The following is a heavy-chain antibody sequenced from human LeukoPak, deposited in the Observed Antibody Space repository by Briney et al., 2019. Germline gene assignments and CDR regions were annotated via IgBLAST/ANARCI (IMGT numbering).Heavy chain of an antibody. D-gene: IGHD3-3*01. Sequence: GGSLRLSCAPSGLSFSSYTIPWVRQAPGEGLEWVSSISSTSGYIHYADSVKGRFSISRDNAKNLVHLEMDILRADDTAVYYCARDQRPDYEFLFGFYHFDYWGQGTLVTVSS. CDR1: GLSFSSYT. CDR3: ARDQRPDYEFLFGFYHFDY. J-gene: IGHJ4*02. V-gene: IGHV3-21*01. CDR2: ISSTSGYI.